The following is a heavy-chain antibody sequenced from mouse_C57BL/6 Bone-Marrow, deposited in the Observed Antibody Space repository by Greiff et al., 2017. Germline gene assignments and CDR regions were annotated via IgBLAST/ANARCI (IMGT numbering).Heavy chain of an antibody. CDR2: IYSRDGRT. CDR1: GYTFTDHT. D-gene: IGHD3-1*01. CDR3: AGLDLFAY. Sequence: VQLQQSDAELVKPGASVKISCKVSGYTFTDHTIHWMKQRPEQGLEWIGDIYSRDGRTKYNEKLKGKATVTADKSSSTAYMQLNSLTSEDSAVFFCAGLDLFAYWGQGTLVTVSA. V-gene: IGHV1-78*01. J-gene: IGHJ3*01.